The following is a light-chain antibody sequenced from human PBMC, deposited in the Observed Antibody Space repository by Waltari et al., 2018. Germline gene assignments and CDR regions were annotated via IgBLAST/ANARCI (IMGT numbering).Light chain of an antibody. CDR2: DAT. CDR1: QSIGSW. V-gene: IGKV1-5*03. J-gene: IGKJ3*01. Sequence: DDHMTQFPSTLSATREGRVTITCRASQSIGSWLAWYQQKPGKAPKLLIYDATSLESGVPSRFSASGSGTEFTLTISSLQPDDFATYYCQRYNSYPITFGPGTKVDI. CDR3: QRYNSYPIT.